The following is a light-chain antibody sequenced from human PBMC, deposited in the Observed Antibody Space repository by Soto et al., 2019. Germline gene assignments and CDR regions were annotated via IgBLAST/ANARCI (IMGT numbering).Light chain of an antibody. V-gene: IGKV1-5*01. CDR1: RSISDW. J-gene: IGKJ1*01. Sequence: DIQMTQFPSTLTTSVGDRVTITCRASRSISDWLAWYQQKPGKAPKLLIFDASTLKSGVSSRFSGSGSGTEFTLTITGLQPEDVATYYCLQYSSHSWTFGQGTKV. CDR3: LQYSSHSWT. CDR2: DAS.